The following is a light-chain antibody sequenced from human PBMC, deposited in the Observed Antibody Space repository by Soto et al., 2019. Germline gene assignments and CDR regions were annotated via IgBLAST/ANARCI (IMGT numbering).Light chain of an antibody. Sequence: QSVVTQRPSVSGSPGQAVTISCTGTSSDVGSYNRVTWYQQPPGTAPKLMIYEVSNRPSGVPDRFSGSKSGNTASLTISGLQAEDEADYYCSLYTSSSAFVVGTGTKVTV. CDR1: SSDVGSYNR. CDR2: EVS. V-gene: IGLV2-18*01. J-gene: IGLJ1*01. CDR3: SLYTSSSAFV.